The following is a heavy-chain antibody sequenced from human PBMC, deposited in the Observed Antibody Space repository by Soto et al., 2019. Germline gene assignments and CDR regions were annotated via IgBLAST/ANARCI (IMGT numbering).Heavy chain of an antibody. J-gene: IGHJ4*02. V-gene: IGHV3-48*01. Sequence: GGSLRLSCAASGFTFSSYSMNWVRQAPGKGLEWVSYISSSSSTIYYADSVKGRFTISRDNAKNSLYLQMNSLRAEDTAVYYCASEVDGSGLHSAFDYWGQGTLVTVSS. CDR3: ASEVDGSGLHSAFDY. D-gene: IGHD3-10*01. CDR2: ISSSSSTI. CDR1: GFTFSSYS.